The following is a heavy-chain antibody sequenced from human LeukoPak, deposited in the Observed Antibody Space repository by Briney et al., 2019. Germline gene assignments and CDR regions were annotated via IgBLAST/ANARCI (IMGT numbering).Heavy chain of an antibody. J-gene: IGHJ3*02. CDR3: ARDPDTAFDI. D-gene: IGHD5-18*01. CDR1: GFTFSSYW. V-gene: IGHV3-7*01. Sequence: GGSLRLSCAGSGFTFSSYWMSWVRQAPGKGLEWVASIKRDGSGEYYVDSVKGRFTISRDNAKNSVYLQMNSLRAEDTAVYYCARDPDTAFDIWGQGTMVTVSS. CDR2: IKRDGSGE.